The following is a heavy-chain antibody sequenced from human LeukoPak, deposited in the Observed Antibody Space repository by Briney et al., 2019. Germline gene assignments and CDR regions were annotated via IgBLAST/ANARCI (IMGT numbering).Heavy chain of an antibody. CDR1: GGSISSYY. V-gene: IGHV4-59*01. J-gene: IGHJ4*02. Sequence: PSETLSLTCTVSGGSISSYYWSWIRQPPGKGLEWIGYIYYSGSTNYNPSLKSRVTISVDTSKNQFSLKLSSVTAADTAVYYCAREGIVGATGGDFDYWGQGTLVTVSS. CDR2: IYYSGST. D-gene: IGHD1-26*01. CDR3: AREGIVGATGGDFDY.